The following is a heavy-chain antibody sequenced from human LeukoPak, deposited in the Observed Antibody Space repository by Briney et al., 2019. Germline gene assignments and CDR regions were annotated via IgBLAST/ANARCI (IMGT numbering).Heavy chain of an antibody. Sequence: GRSLRLSCAASGFTFSSYEMNWVRQAPGKGLEWISYISTRGSTIYYADSVKGRFTISRDNARNSLYLQMNSLRAEDTAVYYCARETYGSGSYSYYYYFMDVWGKGTTVTISS. D-gene: IGHD3-10*01. CDR1: GFTFSSYE. CDR3: ARETYGSGSYSYYYYFMDV. CDR2: ISTRGSTI. V-gene: IGHV3-48*03. J-gene: IGHJ6*03.